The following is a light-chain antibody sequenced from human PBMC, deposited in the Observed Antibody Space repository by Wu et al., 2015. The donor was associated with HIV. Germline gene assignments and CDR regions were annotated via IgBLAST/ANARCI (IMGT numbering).Light chain of an antibody. CDR2: WAS. V-gene: IGKV1-5*03. CDR1: EGLSDR. CDR3: QQYESYSAWT. J-gene: IGKJ1*01. Sequence: DIQMAQSPSTLSASVGDRVTITCRTSEGLSDRLAWYQQKPGKAPQLLIYWASTLEIGVPSRFSGSGSETEFTLTISSLQPDDFATYYCQQYESYSAWTFGQGTKVEIK.